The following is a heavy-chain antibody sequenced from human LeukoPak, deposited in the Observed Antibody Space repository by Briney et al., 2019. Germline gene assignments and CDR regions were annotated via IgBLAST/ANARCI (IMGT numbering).Heavy chain of an antibody. D-gene: IGHD1-1*01. CDR2: IGTGSDT. V-gene: IGHV3-13*01. CDR3: ARGPPRGKYYYMDV. Sequence: GGSLRLSCAASGVTFSSFDMHWVRQPTGQGLEWVSTIGTGSDTYYPGSVEGRFTLSRDTAKNSLYLQMNSLTAGDTAVYYCARGPPRGKYYYMDVWGKGTTVTVSS. J-gene: IGHJ6*03. CDR1: GVTFSSFD.